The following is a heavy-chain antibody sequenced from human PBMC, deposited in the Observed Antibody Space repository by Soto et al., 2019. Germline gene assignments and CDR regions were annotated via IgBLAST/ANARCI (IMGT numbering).Heavy chain of an antibody. J-gene: IGHJ4*02. Sequence: GSLRLSWVVSGFTLSDYSMNWGRQAPGKGLEWVSYISDRGSRIYYADSVKGRFTISRDSAKNSLYLQMNSLRAEDTAVYYCAPQGVGATGYLYWGQGTLVTVSS. CDR2: ISDRGSRI. D-gene: IGHD1-26*01. CDR1: GFTLSDYS. CDR3: APQGVGATGYLY. V-gene: IGHV3-48*01.